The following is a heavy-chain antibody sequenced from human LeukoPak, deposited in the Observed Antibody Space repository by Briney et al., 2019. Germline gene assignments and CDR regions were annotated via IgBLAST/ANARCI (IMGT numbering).Heavy chain of an antibody. CDR2: ISGSGGST. CDR1: GFTFSSYA. CDR3: AKALTRYYYDSSGYYFPH. D-gene: IGHD3-22*01. Sequence: PGGSLRLSCAASGFTFSSYAMSWVRQAPGKGLEWVSAISGSGGSTYYADSVKGRFTISRDNSKNTLYLQMNSLRAEDTAVYYCAKALTRYYYDSSGYYFPHWGQGTLVTVSS. V-gene: IGHV3-23*01. J-gene: IGHJ4*02.